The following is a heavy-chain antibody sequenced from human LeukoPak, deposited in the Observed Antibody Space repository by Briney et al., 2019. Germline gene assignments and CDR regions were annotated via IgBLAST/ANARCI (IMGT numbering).Heavy chain of an antibody. V-gene: IGHV3-9*01. CDR3: AKDISCSGGSCYYYYYGMDV. J-gene: IGHJ6*02. Sequence: PGGSLRLSCAASGFTFDDYAMHWVRQAPGKGLEWVSGISWNSGSIGYADSVKGRFTISRDNAKNSPYLQMNSLRAEDTALYYCAKDISCSGGSCYYYYYGMDVWGQGTTVTVSS. CDR2: ISWNSGSI. CDR1: GFTFDDYA. D-gene: IGHD2-15*01.